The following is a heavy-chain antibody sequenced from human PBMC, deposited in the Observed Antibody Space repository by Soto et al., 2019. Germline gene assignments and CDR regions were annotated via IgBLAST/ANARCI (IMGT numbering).Heavy chain of an antibody. CDR2: INPSGGST. D-gene: IGHD5-18*01. J-gene: IGHJ5*02. V-gene: IGHV1-46*03. Sequence: ASVKVSCKASGYTFTSYYMHWVRQAPGQGLEWKGIINPSGGSTSYAQKFQGRVTMTRDTSTSTVYMELSSLRSEDTAVYYCARVYPSDTRYGYVGNNWFDPWGQGTLVTVSS. CDR3: ARVYPSDTRYGYVGNNWFDP. CDR1: GYTFTSYY.